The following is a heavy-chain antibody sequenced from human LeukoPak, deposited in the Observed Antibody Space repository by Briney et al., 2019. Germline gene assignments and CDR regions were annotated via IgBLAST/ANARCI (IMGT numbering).Heavy chain of an antibody. CDR3: AKDPHYCDSSGSDY. V-gene: IGHV3-23*01. Sequence: GGSLRLSCAASGFTFSSYAMSWVRQAPGKGLEWVSAISGSGGSTYYADSVKGRFTISRDNSKNTLYLQMNSLRAEDTAVYYCAKDPHYCDSSGSDYWGQGTLVTVSS. CDR2: ISGSGGST. J-gene: IGHJ4*02. D-gene: IGHD3-22*01. CDR1: GFTFSSYA.